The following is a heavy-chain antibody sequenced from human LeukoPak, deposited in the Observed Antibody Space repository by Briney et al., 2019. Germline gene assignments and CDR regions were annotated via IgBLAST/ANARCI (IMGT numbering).Heavy chain of an antibody. J-gene: IGHJ4*02. CDR2: ISAYNWNT. CDR3: ARDDTYYYGSGSYPDY. Sequence: GASVNVSYKASVYTFTSYGIIWVRQAPAQGLEGMGWISAYNWNTNYAQKLQGRVTMTTDTTTSTTYMELRSLRSDDTAVYYCARDDTYYYGSGSYPDYWGQGTLVTVSS. D-gene: IGHD3-10*01. CDR1: VYTFTSYG. V-gene: IGHV1-18*01.